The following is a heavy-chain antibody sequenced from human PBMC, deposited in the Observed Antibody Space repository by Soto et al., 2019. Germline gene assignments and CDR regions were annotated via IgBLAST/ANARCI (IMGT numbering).Heavy chain of an antibody. Sequence: SGPTLVNPTQTLTLTCTFSGFSITGNGEGVGWIRQPPGKALEWLALIYWTDDKRYSPSLRNRLTITLDNSKDQVILTMTDMGPADTATYYCAHGYVQLLATFHYFDSWGQGTQVTVSS. J-gene: IGHJ4*02. CDR1: GFSITGNGEG. CDR3: AHGYVQLLATFHYFDS. D-gene: IGHD2-2*01. V-gene: IGHV2-5*01. CDR2: IYWTDDK.